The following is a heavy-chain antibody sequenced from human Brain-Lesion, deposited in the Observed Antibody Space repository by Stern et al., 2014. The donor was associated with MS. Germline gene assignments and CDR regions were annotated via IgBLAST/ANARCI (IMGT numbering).Heavy chain of an antibody. CDR3: ARGVGDY. J-gene: IGHJ4*02. Sequence: EVQLVASGGGLVQPGGSLRLSCAASGFNFSSYWMQWGRQFPEKGLFWVSQINRDGSDTSYADSVKGRFSISRDNIRNMLYLRMTSLRAEDTAVYYCARGVGDYWGQGARVTVSS. CDR1: GFNFSSYW. V-gene: IGHV3-74*02. D-gene: IGHD3-16*01. CDR2: INRDGSDT.